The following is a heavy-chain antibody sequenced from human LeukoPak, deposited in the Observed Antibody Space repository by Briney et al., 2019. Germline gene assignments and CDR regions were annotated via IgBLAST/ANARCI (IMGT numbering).Heavy chain of an antibody. CDR3: ARGPRYYYDSSGPFDY. Sequence: RASVKVSCKASGYTFTSYDINWVRQAPGQGLEWMGWINPNSGGTNYAQKFQGRVTMTRDTSISTAYMELSRLRSDDTAVYFCARGPRYYYDSSGPFDYWGQGTLVTVSS. CDR2: INPNSGGT. J-gene: IGHJ4*02. CDR1: GYTFTSYD. D-gene: IGHD3-22*01. V-gene: IGHV1-2*02.